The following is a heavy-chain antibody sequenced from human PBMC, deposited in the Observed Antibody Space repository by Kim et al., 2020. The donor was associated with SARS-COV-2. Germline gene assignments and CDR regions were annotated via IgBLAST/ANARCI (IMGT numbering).Heavy chain of an antibody. CDR1: GFTFSSYG. D-gene: IGHD6-6*01. CDR2: IWYDGSNK. CDR3: AIGSSLGIAARLNDRPDY. J-gene: IGHJ4*02. V-gene: IGHV3-33*01. Sequence: GGSLRLSCAASGFTFSSYGMHWVRQAPGKGLEWVAVIWYDGSNKYYADSVKGRFTISRDNSKNTLYLQMNSLRAEDTAVYYCAIGSSLGIAARLNDRPDYWGQGTLVTVSS.